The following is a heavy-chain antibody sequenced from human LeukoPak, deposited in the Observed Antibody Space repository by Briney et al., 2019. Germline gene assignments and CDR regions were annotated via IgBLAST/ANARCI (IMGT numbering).Heavy chain of an antibody. Sequence: GGSLRLSCEASGFTFSSYGMPWVRQAPGKGLEWVAVIWYDGSRTLYADSVKGRFTISRDDFKNTMFLQMNSLRAEDTAVYYCAREESGYYRELWGHATLVTDSS. CDR1: GFTFSSYG. V-gene: IGHV3-33*01. CDR2: IWYDGSRT. D-gene: IGHD3-3*01. J-gene: IGHJ4*01. CDR3: AREESGYYREL.